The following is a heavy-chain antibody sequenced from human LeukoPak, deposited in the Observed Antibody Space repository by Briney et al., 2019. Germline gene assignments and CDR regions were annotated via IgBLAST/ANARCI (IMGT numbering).Heavy chain of an antibody. J-gene: IGHJ4*02. CDR1: GFTFSSYA. V-gene: IGHV3-23*01. D-gene: IGHD2-21*02. CDR3: ASPYCGGDCYPN. Sequence: GVSLRLSCAASGFTFSSYAMSWVRQAPGKVLEWVSAISVSGGSTYYADSVKGRFTISRDNSKNTLYLQMNSLRAEDTAVYYCASPYCGGDCYPNWGQGTLVTVSS. CDR2: ISVSGGST.